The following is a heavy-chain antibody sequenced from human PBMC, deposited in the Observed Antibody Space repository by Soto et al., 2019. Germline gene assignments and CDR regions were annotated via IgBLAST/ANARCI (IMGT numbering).Heavy chain of an antibody. V-gene: IGHV4-59*01. CDR1: GGSISSYY. D-gene: IGHD6-19*01. CDR3: ARDKVAGTSLYYYGMDV. Sequence: QVQLQESGPGLVKPSETLSLTCTVSGGSISSYYWSWIRQPPGKGLEWIGYIYYSGSTNYNPSLKSRVTISVDTSKNQFSLKLSSVTAADTAVYYCARDKVAGTSLYYYGMDVWGQGTTVTVSS. J-gene: IGHJ6*02. CDR2: IYYSGST.